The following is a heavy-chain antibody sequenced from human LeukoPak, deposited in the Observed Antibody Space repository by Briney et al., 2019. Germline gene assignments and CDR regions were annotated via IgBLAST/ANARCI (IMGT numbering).Heavy chain of an antibody. V-gene: IGHV3-21*01. Sequence: PGGSLRLSCAASGFTFSSYSMNWVRQAPGKGLEWVSSISSSSSYIYYADSVKGRFTISRDNAKNSLYLQMNSLRAEDTAVYYCAREKWGEPSAFDIWGQGTMVTVSS. CDR1: GFTFSSYS. CDR2: ISSSSSYI. J-gene: IGHJ3*02. CDR3: AREKWGEPSAFDI. D-gene: IGHD3-16*01.